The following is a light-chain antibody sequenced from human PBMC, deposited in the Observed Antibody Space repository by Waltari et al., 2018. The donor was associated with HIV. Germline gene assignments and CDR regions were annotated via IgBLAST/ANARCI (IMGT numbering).Light chain of an antibody. CDR1: SSDIGGYDL. J-gene: IGLJ3*02. V-gene: IGLV2-14*03. Sequence: QPALTPPASVSGPPGQPIPISCTGTSSDIGGYDLVCWYQQHPGRPPKLKIYDFSNRPSGVSDRFSGSKSGNTASLTISGLQTEDEADYYCSSFTSGTTWVFGGGTKVTVL. CDR3: SSFTSGTTWV. CDR2: DFS.